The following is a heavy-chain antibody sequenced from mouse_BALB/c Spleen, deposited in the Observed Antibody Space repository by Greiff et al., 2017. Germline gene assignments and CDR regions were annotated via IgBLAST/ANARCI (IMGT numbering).Heavy chain of an antibody. CDR1: GFAFSSYD. J-gene: IGHJ4*01. V-gene: IGHV5-12-1*01. D-gene: IGHD1-2*01. Sequence: EVKLMESGGGLVKPGGSLKLSCAASGFAFSSYDMSWVRQTPEKRLEWVAYISSGGGSTYYPDTVKGRFTISRDNAKNTLYLQMSSLKSEDTAMYYCARPFITTAYAMDYWGQGTSVTVSS. CDR3: ARPFITTAYAMDY. CDR2: ISSGGGST.